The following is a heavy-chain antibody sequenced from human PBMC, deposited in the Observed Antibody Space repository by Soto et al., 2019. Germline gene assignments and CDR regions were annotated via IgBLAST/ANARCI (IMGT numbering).Heavy chain of an antibody. D-gene: IGHD1-26*01. CDR2: SYYSGST. CDR1: GGSISSYY. V-gene: IGHV4-59*01. J-gene: IGHJ4*02. Sequence: QVQLQESGPGLVKPSEILSLTCTVSGGSISSYYWSWIRQPPGKGLEWNGYSYYSGSTNYNASLKSRVTMSVDTSKNQFSLKRSSVTAADTAVYYCARDIVGATGYWGQGTLVTVSS. CDR3: ARDIVGATGY.